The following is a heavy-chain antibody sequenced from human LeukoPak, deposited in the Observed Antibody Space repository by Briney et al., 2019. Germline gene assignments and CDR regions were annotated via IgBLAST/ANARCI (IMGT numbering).Heavy chain of an antibody. CDR3: ARDLPGGYPEAPFDY. CDR2: IVPIFGTA. Sequence: SVKVSCKASGGTFSSYATSWVRQAPGQGLEWMGGIVPIFGTANYAQKFQGRVTITADESTSTAYMELSSLRSGDTAVYYCARDLPGGYPEAPFDYWGQGTLVTVSS. V-gene: IGHV1-69*13. J-gene: IGHJ4*02. D-gene: IGHD3-22*01. CDR1: GGTFSSYA.